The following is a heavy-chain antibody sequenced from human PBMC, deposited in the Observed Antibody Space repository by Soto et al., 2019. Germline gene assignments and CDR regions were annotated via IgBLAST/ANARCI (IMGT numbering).Heavy chain of an antibody. CDR1: GFTFSSYS. D-gene: IGHD6-13*01. CDR3: ARDSSPLYSSSLGGYFDL. Sequence: EVQLVESGGGLVKPGGSLRLSCAASGFTFSSYSMNWVRQAPGTGLEWVSSISSSSTYIYYADSVKGRFTISRDNAKNSLYLQMNSLRAEDTAVYYCARDSSPLYSSSLGGYFDLWGRGTLVTVSS. CDR2: ISSSSTYI. J-gene: IGHJ2*01. V-gene: IGHV3-21*02.